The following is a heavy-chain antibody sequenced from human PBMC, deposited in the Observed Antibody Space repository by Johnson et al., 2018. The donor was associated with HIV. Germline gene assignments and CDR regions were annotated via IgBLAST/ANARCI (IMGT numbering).Heavy chain of an antibody. CDR2: IWYDGSNK. CDR3: ARDRRYYDSSGYYHDAFDI. D-gene: IGHD3-22*01. V-gene: IGHV3-33*01. CDR1: GFTFSSYG. Sequence: QMLLVESGGGVVQPGRSLRLSCAASGFTFSSYGMHWVRQAPGKGLEWVAVIWYDGSNKYYADSVKGRFTISRDNSKNTLYLQMNSLRVEDTAVYFCARDRRYYDSSGYYHDAFDIWGQGTMVTVSS. J-gene: IGHJ3*02.